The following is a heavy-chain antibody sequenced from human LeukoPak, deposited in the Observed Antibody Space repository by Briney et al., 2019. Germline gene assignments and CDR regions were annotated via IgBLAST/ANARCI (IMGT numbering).Heavy chain of an antibody. V-gene: IGHV3-30*18. Sequence: GASLRLSCAASGFTFSSYGMHWVRQAPGKGLEWVAVISYDGSNKYYADSVKGRFTISRDNSKNTLYLQMNSLRAEDTAVYYCAKDRGPIVVVPAALDYWGQGTLVTVSS. CDR1: GFTFSSYG. CDR3: AKDRGPIVVVPAALDY. D-gene: IGHD2-2*01. J-gene: IGHJ4*02. CDR2: ISYDGSNK.